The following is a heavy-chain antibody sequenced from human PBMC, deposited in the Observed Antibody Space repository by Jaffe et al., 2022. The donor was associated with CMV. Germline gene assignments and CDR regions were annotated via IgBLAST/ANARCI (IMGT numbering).Heavy chain of an antibody. J-gene: IGHJ3*01. CDR3: ARVPRYSSGWYLGFDL. V-gene: IGHV4-59*01. CDR2: IYHSGST. CDR1: GGSISVYY. D-gene: IGHD5-18*01. Sequence: QVQLQESGPGLVKPSETLSLTCNVSGGSISVYYWSWIRQTSGKGLEWIGYIYHSGSTNYNPSLKSRVTMSVDTSKNQFSLNLSSVTAADTAIYFCARVPRYSSGWYLGFDLWGQGTMVTVSS.